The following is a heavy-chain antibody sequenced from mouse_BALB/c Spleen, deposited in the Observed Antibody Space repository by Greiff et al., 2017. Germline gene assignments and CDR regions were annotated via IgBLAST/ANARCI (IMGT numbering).Heavy chain of an antibody. J-gene: IGHJ3*01. CDR2: INPSSGYT. Sequence: VQLQQSAAELARPGASVKMSCKASGYTFTSYTMHWVKQRPGQGLEWIGYINPSSGYTEYNQKFKGKATLTVDKSSSTAYMELRSLTSEDTAVYYCALIYYDYPWFAYWGQGTLVTGSA. D-gene: IGHD2-4*01. V-gene: IGHV1-4*02. CDR3: ALIYYDYPWFAY. CDR1: GYTFTSYT.